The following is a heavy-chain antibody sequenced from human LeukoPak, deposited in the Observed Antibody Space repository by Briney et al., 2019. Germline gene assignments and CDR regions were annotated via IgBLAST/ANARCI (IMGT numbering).Heavy chain of an antibody. V-gene: IGHV3-30-3*01. CDR1: GFTFSSYA. CDR3: ARDLYGLWFGDSGYYFDY. CDR2: ISYDGSNK. J-gene: IGHJ4*02. Sequence: PGRSLRLSCAASGFTFSSYAMHWVRQAPGKGLEWVAVISYDGSNKYYADSVKGRFTISRDNSKNTLYLQMNSLRAEDTAVYYCARDLYGLWFGDSGYYFDYWGQGTLVTVSS. D-gene: IGHD3-10*01.